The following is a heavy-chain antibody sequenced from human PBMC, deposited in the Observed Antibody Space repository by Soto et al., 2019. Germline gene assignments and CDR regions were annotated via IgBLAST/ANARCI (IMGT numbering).Heavy chain of an antibody. CDR1: GFTFSSYA. J-gene: IGHJ4*02. V-gene: IGHV3-64D*06. CDR2: ISSNGGST. Sequence: HPGGSLRLSCSASGFTFSSYAMHWVRQAPGKGLEYVSAISSNGGSTYYADSVKGRFTISRDNSKNTLYLQMSSLRAEDTAVYYCVNLVVSGVDYYDSSGQDDYWGQGTLATVSS. D-gene: IGHD3-22*01. CDR3: VNLVVSGVDYYDSSGQDDY.